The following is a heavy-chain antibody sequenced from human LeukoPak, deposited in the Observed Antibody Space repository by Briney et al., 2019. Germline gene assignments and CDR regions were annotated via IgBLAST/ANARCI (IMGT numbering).Heavy chain of an antibody. D-gene: IGHD6-19*01. V-gene: IGHV3-66*01. Sequence: GGSLRLSCAASGFTVSSNYISWVRQAPGKGLEWVSVIYSGGSTYYADSVKGRFTISRENAESSLYLQMNSLRAEDTAVYYCARGGIQVSGIDEFDYWGQGTLVTVSS. CDR3: ARGGIQVSGIDEFDY. CDR2: IYSGGST. CDR1: GFTVSSNY. J-gene: IGHJ4*02.